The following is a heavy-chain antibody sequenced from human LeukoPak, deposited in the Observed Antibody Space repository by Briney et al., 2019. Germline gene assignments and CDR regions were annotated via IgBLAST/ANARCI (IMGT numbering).Heavy chain of an antibody. J-gene: IGHJ6*02. Sequence: PGGSLRLSCAASGFTFSSYGMSWVRQAPGSGLEWVSSISGGGDSTYYAGSVKGRFTISRDNSKNTLYLRMNSLRAEDTAIYYCAKVGPGFGIELVPTAMCMDVWGQGTTVTVSS. CDR1: GFTFSSYG. D-gene: IGHD2-2*01. CDR2: ISGGGDST. CDR3: AKVGPGFGIELVPTAMCMDV. V-gene: IGHV3-23*01.